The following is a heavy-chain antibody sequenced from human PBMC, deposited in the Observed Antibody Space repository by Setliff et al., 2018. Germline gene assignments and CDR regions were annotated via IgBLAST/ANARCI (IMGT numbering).Heavy chain of an antibody. D-gene: IGHD3-22*01. Sequence: GGSLRLSCAASGFTFSNAWMSWVRQAPGKGLEWVGRIKSKTDGGTTDYAAPVKGRFTISRDDSKNTLYLQMNSLKTEDTAVYYCTRDSPYYYDSNGYYFSHVAAFDYWGQGTLVTVSS. CDR3: TRDSPYYYDSNGYYFSHVAAFDY. V-gene: IGHV3-15*01. CDR2: IKSKTDGGTT. CDR1: GFTFSNAW. J-gene: IGHJ4*02.